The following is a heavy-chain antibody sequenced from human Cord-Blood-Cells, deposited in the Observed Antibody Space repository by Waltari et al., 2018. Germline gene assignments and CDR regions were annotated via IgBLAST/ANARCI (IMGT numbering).Heavy chain of an antibody. Sequence: QVQLVQSGAEVKKPGASVKVSCKASGYTFITYALNWVRQATGQGLEWMGWMNPNSGNTGYAQKFQGRVTITRNTSISTAYMELSSLRSEDTAVYYCARAIRGSYFPDAFDIWGQGTMVTVSS. D-gene: IGHD1-26*01. CDR2: MNPNSGNT. J-gene: IGHJ3*02. CDR3: ARAIRGSYFPDAFDI. V-gene: IGHV1-8*03. CDR1: GYTFITYA.